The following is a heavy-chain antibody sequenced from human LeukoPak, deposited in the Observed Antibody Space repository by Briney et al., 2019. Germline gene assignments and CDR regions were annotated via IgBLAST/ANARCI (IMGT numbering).Heavy chain of an antibody. Sequence: PSETLSLTCTVSGYSISSGYYWGWIRQPPGQGLEWIGGIYHSGSTYYNPSLKSRVTISVDTSKNQFSLKLSSVTAADTAVYYCARKGYSYGFWFDPWGQGTLVTVSS. V-gene: IGHV4-38-2*02. D-gene: IGHD5-18*01. J-gene: IGHJ5*02. CDR2: IYHSGST. CDR1: GYSISSGYY. CDR3: ARKGYSYGFWFDP.